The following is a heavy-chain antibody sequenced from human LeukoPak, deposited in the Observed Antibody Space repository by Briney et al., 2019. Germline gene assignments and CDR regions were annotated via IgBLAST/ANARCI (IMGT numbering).Heavy chain of an antibody. CDR3: AREIGPIQLHLWGSAFDY. Sequence: GASVKVSCKASGYTFTSYGISWVRQAPGQGLEWMGWISAYNGNTNYAQKLQGRVTMTRDTSTSTVCMELSSLRSEDTAVYYCAREIGPIQLHLWGSAFDYWGQGTLVTVSS. V-gene: IGHV1-18*01. CDR2: ISAYNGNT. CDR1: GYTFTSYG. D-gene: IGHD5-24*01. J-gene: IGHJ4*02.